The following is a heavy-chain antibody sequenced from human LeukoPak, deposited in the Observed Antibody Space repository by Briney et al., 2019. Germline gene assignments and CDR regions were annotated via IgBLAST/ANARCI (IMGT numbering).Heavy chain of an antibody. CDR2: ISGSGGST. CDR3: AKARVGATTNFDY. J-gene: IGHJ4*02. V-gene: IGHV3-23*01. CDR1: GFTFSSYA. Sequence: GGSLRLSCAASGFTFSSYAMSWVRQAPGKGLEWVSAISGSGGSTYYADSVKGRFTISRDNSRNTLYLQMNSLRVEDTAVYYCAKARVGATTNFDYWGQGTLVTVSS. D-gene: IGHD1-26*01.